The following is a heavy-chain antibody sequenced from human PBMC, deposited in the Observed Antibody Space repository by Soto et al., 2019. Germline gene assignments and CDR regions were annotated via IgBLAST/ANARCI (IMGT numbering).Heavy chain of an antibody. CDR1: GGTFSSYT. D-gene: IGHD1-1*01. CDR2: IIPILGIA. V-gene: IGHV1-69*02. CDR3: ARVRKYNWNDDFAFDI. J-gene: IGHJ3*02. Sequence: QVQLVQSGAEVKKPGSSVKVSCKASGGTFSSYTISWVRQAPGRGLEWMGRIIPILGIANYAQKFQGRVTITADKSTSTAYMELSSLRSEDTAVYYCARVRKYNWNDDFAFDIWGQGTMVTVSS.